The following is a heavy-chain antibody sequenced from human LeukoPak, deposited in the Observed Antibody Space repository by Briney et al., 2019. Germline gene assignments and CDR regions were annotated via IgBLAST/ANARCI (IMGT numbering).Heavy chain of an antibody. V-gene: IGHV3-7*01. Sequence: GGSLRLSCAASGFTISSYWINWVRQAPGKGLEWVASIKQDGSERYYVDSVKGRFTVSRDNAKNSLYLQMNSLRAEDTAVYYCATNLDYWGQGALVTVSS. J-gene: IGHJ4*02. CDR3: ATNLDY. CDR2: IKQDGSER. CDR1: GFTISSYW.